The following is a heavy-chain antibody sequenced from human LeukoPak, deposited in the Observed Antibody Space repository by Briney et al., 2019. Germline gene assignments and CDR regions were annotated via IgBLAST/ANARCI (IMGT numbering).Heavy chain of an antibody. D-gene: IGHD3-3*01. CDR2: INHSGST. Sequence: SETLSLTCAVYGGSFSGYYWSWIRQPPGKGLEWIGEINHSGSTNYNPSLKSRVTISVDTSKNQFSLKLSSVTAADTAVYYCARDRHYLDYDFWSGYYTGRSPYNWFDPWGQGTLVTVSS. CDR3: ARDRHYLDYDFWSGYYTGRSPYNWFDP. V-gene: IGHV4-34*01. J-gene: IGHJ5*02. CDR1: GGSFSGYY.